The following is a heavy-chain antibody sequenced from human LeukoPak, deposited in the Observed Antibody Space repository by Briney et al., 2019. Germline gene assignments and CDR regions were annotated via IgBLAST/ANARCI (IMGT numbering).Heavy chain of an antibody. D-gene: IGHD5-18*01. CDR3: AKDNRRYSCDY. Sequence: PGRSLRLSCAASGFTFSSYGMHWVRQAPGKGLEWVAAISDNGSNKYYADSVKGRFTISRDSSKNTMYLQMNSLRVEDTAVYYCAKDNRRYSCDYWGQGTLVTVSS. CDR1: GFTFSSYG. J-gene: IGHJ4*02. CDR2: ISDNGSNK. V-gene: IGHV3-30*18.